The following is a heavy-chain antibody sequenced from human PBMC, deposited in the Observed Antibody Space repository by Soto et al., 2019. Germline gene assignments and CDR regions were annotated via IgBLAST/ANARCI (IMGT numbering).Heavy chain of an antibody. CDR1: GYTFTAYY. CDR2: INPKFGDT. D-gene: IGHD3-10*01. J-gene: IGHJ6*02. V-gene: IGHV1-2*02. Sequence: QVQLVQSGAEVKESGDSVRVSCEASGYTFTAYYIHWVRQAPGQGLEWMGWINPKFGDTTYAQDFQGRVSMTRDMSISTVYMELSRLTSDDTAIYYCARNMDYYYGPGSGNGHGFWGQVTTVTVFS. CDR3: ARNMDYYYGPGSGNGHGF.